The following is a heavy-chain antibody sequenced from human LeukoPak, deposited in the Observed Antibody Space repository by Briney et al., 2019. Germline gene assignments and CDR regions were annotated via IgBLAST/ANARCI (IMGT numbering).Heavy chain of an antibody. D-gene: IGHD2-2*01. CDR2: SNGGST. J-gene: IGHJ4*02. Sequence: SNGGSTYYANSVKGRFTISRDNSKNTLYLQMGSLRAEDMAVYYCARDRGIVVVPAAIDYWGQGTLVTVSS. V-gene: IGHV3-64*01. CDR3: ARDRGIVVVPAAIDY.